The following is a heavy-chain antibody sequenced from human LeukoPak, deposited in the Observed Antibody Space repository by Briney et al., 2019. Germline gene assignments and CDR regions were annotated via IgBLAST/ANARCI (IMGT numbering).Heavy chain of an antibody. CDR2: INPDSGGT. CDR1: GYTFTGYY. CDR3: ARAILSRWSLSQWFDP. Sequence: ASVKVSCKASGYTFTGYYMHWVRQAPGQGLEWMGWINPDSGGTNYAQKFQGRVSMTRDTSIRTAYMELSRLRSDDTAVYYCARAILSRWSLSQWFDPWGQGTLVTVSS. V-gene: IGHV1-2*02. J-gene: IGHJ5*02. D-gene: IGHD2-8*01.